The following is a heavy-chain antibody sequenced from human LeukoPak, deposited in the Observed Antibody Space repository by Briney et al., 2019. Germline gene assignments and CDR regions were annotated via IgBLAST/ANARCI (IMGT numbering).Heavy chain of an antibody. J-gene: IGHJ2*01. V-gene: IGHV3-73*01. CDR3: TRPISYYDSSGYYPSSYFDL. Sequence: PGGSLRLSCAASGFTFSGSAMHWVRQASGKGLEWVGRIRSKANSYATAYAASVKGRFTISRDDSKNTAYLQMNSLKTEDTAVYYCTRPISYYDSSGYYPSSYFDLWGRGTLVTVSS. CDR1: GFTFSGSA. CDR2: IRSKANSYAT. D-gene: IGHD3-22*01.